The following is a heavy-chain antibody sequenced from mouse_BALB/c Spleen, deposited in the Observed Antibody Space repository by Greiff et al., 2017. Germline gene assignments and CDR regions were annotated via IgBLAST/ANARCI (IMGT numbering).Heavy chain of an antibody. CDR2: ISSGSSTI. J-gene: IGHJ1*01. V-gene: IGHV5-17*02. CDR3: ARSGSPRYFDV. Sequence: EVHLVESGGGLVQPGGSRKLSCAASGFTFSSFGMHWVRQAPEKGLEWVAYISSGSSTIYYADTVKGRFTISRDNPKNTLFLQMTSLRSEDTAMYYCARSGSPRYFDVWGAGTTVTVSS. D-gene: IGHD1-1*01. CDR1: GFTFSSFG.